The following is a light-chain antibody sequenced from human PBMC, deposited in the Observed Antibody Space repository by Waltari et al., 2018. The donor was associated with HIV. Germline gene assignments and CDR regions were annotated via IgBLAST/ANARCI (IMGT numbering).Light chain of an antibody. Sequence: QSVLTQPPSASGTPGQRVTISCSGSSSNIGSNTVNWYQQLPGAAPKLLIYTNNQRPSGVPDRFSGSKSGTSASLAISWLQSEDEADYYCAAWDDSLSGVVFGGGTKLTVL. CDR1: SSNIGSNT. J-gene: IGLJ2*01. CDR2: TNN. V-gene: IGLV1-44*01. CDR3: AAWDDSLSGVV.